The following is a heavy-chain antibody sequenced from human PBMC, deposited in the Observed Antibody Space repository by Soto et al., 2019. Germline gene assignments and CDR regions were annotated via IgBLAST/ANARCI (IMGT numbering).Heavy chain of an antibody. CDR3: ARDHDSRSSGNFYGMDV. CDR1: GFTFSSYA. J-gene: IGHJ6*02. CDR2: ISGSGGST. Sequence: EVQLLESGGGLVQPGGSLRLSCAASGFTFSSYAMSWVRQAPGKGLEWVSAISGSGGSTYYADSVKGRFTISRDNCKNPLDLQMKSVRAEDTAVYYCARDHDSRSSGNFYGMDVWGQGTTVTVSS. D-gene: IGHD6-6*01. V-gene: IGHV3-23*01.